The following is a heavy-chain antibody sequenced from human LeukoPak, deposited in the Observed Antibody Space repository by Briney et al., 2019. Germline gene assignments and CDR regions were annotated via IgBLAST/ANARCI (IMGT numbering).Heavy chain of an antibody. CDR1: GGSISSYY. CDR3: ARSVWEYGSGYSYYFDY. J-gene: IGHJ4*02. V-gene: IGHV4-4*07. Sequence: SETLSLTCTVSGGSISSYYWSWIRQPAGKGLEWIGRIYTSGSTNYNPSLKSRVTISVDTSKNQFSLKLSSVTAADTAVYYCARSVWEYGSGYSYYFDYWGQGTLVTVSS. D-gene: IGHD3-10*01. CDR2: IYTSGST.